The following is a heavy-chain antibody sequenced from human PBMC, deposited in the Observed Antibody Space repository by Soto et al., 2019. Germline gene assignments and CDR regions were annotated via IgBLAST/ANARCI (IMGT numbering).Heavy chain of an antibody. D-gene: IGHD6-6*01. Sequence: SVKVSCKASGGTFSSYAISWVRQAPGQGLEWMGGIIPIFGTANYAQKFQGRVTITADESTSTAYMELSSLRSEDTAVYYCASSPARPGYYYYYGMDVRGKGTTVTVSS. J-gene: IGHJ6*04. CDR1: GGTFSSYA. V-gene: IGHV1-69*13. CDR3: ASSPARPGYYYYYGMDV. CDR2: IIPIFGTA.